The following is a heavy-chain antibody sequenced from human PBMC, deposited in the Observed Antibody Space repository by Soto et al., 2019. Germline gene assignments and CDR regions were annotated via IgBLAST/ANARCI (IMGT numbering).Heavy chain of an antibody. V-gene: IGHV1-46*01. J-gene: IGHJ5*02. CDR2: INPSGGYT. D-gene: IGHD2-21*02. CDR3: AGGGGMVVVTAPYDP. CDR1: GYTFTSYY. Sequence: QVQLVQSGAEVKKPGASVKVSCKASGYTFTSYYMNWVRQAPGQGLEWLGIINPSGGYTTYAQGFLSRVTMTGDKSASAVHMALGSLTSEDTAVYYCAGGGGMVVVTAPYDPWGQGTLVTVAS.